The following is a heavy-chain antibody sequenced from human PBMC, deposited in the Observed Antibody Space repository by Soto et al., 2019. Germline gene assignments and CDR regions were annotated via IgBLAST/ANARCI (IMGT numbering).Heavy chain of an antibody. J-gene: IGHJ4*02. CDR2: INAGNGNT. D-gene: IGHD3-22*01. V-gene: IGHV1-3*01. CDR3: ARDLGYYDPAGDY. CDR1: GYTFTSYA. Sequence: ASVKVSCKASGYTFTSYAMHWVRQAPGQRLEWMGWINAGNGNTKYSQKFQGRVTITRDTSASTAYMELSSLRSEDTAVYYCARDLGYYDPAGDYWGQGTLVTVSS.